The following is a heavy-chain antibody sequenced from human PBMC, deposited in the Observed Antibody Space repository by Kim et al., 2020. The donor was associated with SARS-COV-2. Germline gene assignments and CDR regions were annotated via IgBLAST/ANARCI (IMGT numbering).Heavy chain of an antibody. Sequence: RGRFPISRDNSKTPLYVQMNSLSAEDTAVYYCAKSGNYYARSGFYQFDYWGQGTLVTVSS. D-gene: IGHD3-22*01. V-gene: IGHV3-23*01. CDR3: AKSGNYYARSGFYQFDY. J-gene: IGHJ4*02.